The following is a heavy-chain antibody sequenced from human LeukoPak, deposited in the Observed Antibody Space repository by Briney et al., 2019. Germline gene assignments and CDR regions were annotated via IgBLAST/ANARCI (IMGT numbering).Heavy chain of an antibody. CDR2: INPNTGGT. CDR1: GYTFTAYY. CDR3: AREGAPQLSSYFDH. J-gene: IGHJ4*02. Sequence: ASVKVSCKASGYTFTAYYIHWVRQAPGQGLEWMGWINPNTGGTNFAQRFQGRVTMTRDTSIDTAYMELSSLRSDDTAMYYCAREGAPQLSSYFDHWGQGTLVTVSS. V-gene: IGHV1-2*02. D-gene: IGHD1-1*01.